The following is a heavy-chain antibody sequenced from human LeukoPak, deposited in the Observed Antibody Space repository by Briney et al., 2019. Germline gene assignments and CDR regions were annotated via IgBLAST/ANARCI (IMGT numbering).Heavy chain of an antibody. D-gene: IGHD3-22*01. J-gene: IGHJ6*03. CDR3: ARAVDYDSSGPPYDYYYYMDV. Sequence: SVKVSCKASGYTFTDYGISWVRQAPGQGLEWMGGIIPIFGTANYAQKFQGRVTITTDESTSTAYMELSSLRSEDTAVYYCARAVDYDSSGPPYDYYYYMDVWGKGTTVTVSS. CDR2: IIPIFGTA. CDR1: GYTFTDYG. V-gene: IGHV1-69*05.